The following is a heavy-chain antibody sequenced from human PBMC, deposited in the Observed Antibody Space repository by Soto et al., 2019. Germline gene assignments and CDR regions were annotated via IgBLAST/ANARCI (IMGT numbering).Heavy chain of an antibody. J-gene: IGHJ4*02. D-gene: IGHD6-19*01. CDR3: TGGSVFDY. Sequence: SVKVSCKASGYTFSTYDIVWVRQAPGQRLEWMGWINVGDGNTKYSQKFQGRVTITRDTSATTAYMELSSLRSDDTAVFYCTGGSVFDYWGQGTLVTVSS. CDR2: INVGDGNT. V-gene: IGHV1-3*01. CDR1: GYTFSTYD.